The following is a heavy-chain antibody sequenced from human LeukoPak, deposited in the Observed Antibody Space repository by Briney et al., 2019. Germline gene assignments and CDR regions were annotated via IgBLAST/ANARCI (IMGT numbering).Heavy chain of an antibody. V-gene: IGHV3-21*01. Sequence: GGSLRLSCAASGFTFRNYAMSWVRQAPGKGLEWVSSISSSSYIYYADSVKGRFTISRDNAKNSLYLQMNSLRAEDTAVYYCASRRASGIDYWGQGTLVTVSS. D-gene: IGHD1-14*01. CDR2: ISSSSYI. CDR1: GFTFRNYA. CDR3: ASRRASGIDY. J-gene: IGHJ4*02.